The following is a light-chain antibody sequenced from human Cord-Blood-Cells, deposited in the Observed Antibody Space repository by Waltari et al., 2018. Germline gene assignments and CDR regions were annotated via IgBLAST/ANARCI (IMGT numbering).Light chain of an antibody. Sequence: NFMLTQPHSVSESPGKTVTISCTRSSGSIARNYVPWYQQRPGSSPTTVIYEDNQSPAGVTCRFACSIDCSSIAASRAISGLKTVDEADFYCQSYDSSNQVFGGGTKLAVL. CDR3: QSYDSSNQV. V-gene: IGLV6-57*01. CDR1: SGSIARNY. CDR2: EDN. J-gene: IGLJ3*02.